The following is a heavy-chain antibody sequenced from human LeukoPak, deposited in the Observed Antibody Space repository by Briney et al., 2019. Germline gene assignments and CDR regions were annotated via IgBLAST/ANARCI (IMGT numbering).Heavy chain of an antibody. CDR3: ATEGRNGFSLDI. Sequence: PSETLSLTCTVSGGSISSYHLDWIRQPPGEGLEWIGYIYYSGSTNYNPSLKSRVTISVDTSKKHFSLRLSSVTAADTAMYYCATEGRNGFSLDIWGQGTMVTVSS. J-gene: IGHJ3*02. V-gene: IGHV4-59*01. CDR1: GGSISSYH. CDR2: IYYSGST. D-gene: IGHD5-24*01.